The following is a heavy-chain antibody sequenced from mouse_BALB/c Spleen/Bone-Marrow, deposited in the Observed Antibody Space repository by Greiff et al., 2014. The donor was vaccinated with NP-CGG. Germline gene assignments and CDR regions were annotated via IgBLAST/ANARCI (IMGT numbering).Heavy chain of an antibody. V-gene: IGHV14-3*02. Sequence: VQLKQSGAELVKPGASVKLSCTASGFNIKDTYMHWVKQRPEQGLEWIGRIDPANGNTKYDPKFQGKATITADKSSNTAYLQLISLTSEDTAVYYCAPYYYGSSSFAYWGQGTLVTVSA. CDR3: APYYYGSSSFAY. CDR1: GFNIKDTY. D-gene: IGHD1-1*01. CDR2: IDPANGNT. J-gene: IGHJ3*01.